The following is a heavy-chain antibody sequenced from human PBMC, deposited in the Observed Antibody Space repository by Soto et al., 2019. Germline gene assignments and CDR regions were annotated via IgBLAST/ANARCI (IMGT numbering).Heavy chain of an antibody. D-gene: IGHD5-12*01. CDR1: GGSISSGGYY. Sequence: SETLSLTCTVSGGSISSGGYYWSWIRQHPGKGLEWIGYIYYSGSTHYNPSLKSRVTISVDTSKNQFSLKLSSVTAADTAVYYCARDREGYGEGGTYYYYGMDVWGQGTTVTVSS. V-gene: IGHV4-31*03. CDR2: IYYSGST. CDR3: ARDREGYGEGGTYYYYGMDV. J-gene: IGHJ6*02.